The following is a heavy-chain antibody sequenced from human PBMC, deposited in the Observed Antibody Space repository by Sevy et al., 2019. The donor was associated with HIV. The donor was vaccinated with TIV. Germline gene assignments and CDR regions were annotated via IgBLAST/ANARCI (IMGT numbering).Heavy chain of an antibody. CDR1: GFTFDDYT. Sequence: GGSLRLSCAASGFTFDDYTMHWVRQAPGKGLEWVSLISWDGGSTYYAYSVKGRFTISRDNSKNSLYLQMNSLRTEDTALYYCARGFGELTNAGGWQPEPNAFDIWGQGTMVTVSS. CDR3: ARGFGELTNAGGWQPEPNAFDI. V-gene: IGHV3-43*01. D-gene: IGHD3-10*01. J-gene: IGHJ3*02. CDR2: ISWDGGST.